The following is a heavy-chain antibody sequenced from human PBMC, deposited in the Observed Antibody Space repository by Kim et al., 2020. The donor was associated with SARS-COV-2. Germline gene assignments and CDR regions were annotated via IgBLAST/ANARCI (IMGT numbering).Heavy chain of an antibody. CDR3: ARTVFGSGNFIDY. J-gene: IGHJ4*02. CDR2: IYHTGST. D-gene: IGHD3-10*01. Sequence: SETLSLTCSVSAFSISNGYFWGWIRQPPGKGLEWIGTIYHTGSTYYNPSLKSRVTISVDTSKNQFSLKLNSVTASDTAVYFCARTVFGSGNFIDYWGQG. CDR1: AFSISNGYF. V-gene: IGHV4-38-2*01.